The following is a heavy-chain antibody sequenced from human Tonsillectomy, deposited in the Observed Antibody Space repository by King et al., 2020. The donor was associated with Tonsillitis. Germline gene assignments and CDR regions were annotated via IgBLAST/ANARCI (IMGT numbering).Heavy chain of an antibody. V-gene: IGHV5-51*01. D-gene: IGHD6-13*01. CDR3: ARRPGMGRIGPAGAFDI. J-gene: IGHJ3*02. CDR1: GYSFTTYW. Sequence: QLVQSGAEVKKPGESLKISCKGSGYSFTTYWIGWVRQMPGKGLEWMGIIYPGDSDTRYSPSFQGQVTISADKSIRTAYLQWRSLKASDTAMCYCARRPGMGRIGPAGAFDIWGQGTMVTVSS. CDR2: IYPGDSDT.